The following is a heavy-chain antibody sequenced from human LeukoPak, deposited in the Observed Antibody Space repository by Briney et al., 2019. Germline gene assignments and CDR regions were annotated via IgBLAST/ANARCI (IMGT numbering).Heavy chain of an antibody. D-gene: IGHD5-12*01. CDR2: IYTSGST. J-gene: IGHJ6*03. V-gene: IGHV4-61*02. Sequence: SETLSLTCTVSGGSISSGSYYWSWIRQPAGKGLEWIGRIYTSGSTNYNPSLKSRVTISVDTSKNQFSLNLSSVTAADTAMYYCARGDQKKAGLYSGHYYYYMDVWGKGTTVTVSS. CDR3: ARGDQKKAGLYSGHYYYYMDV. CDR1: GGSISSGSYY.